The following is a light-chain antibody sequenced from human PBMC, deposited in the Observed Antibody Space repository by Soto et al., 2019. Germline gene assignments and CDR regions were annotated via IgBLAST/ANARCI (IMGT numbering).Light chain of an antibody. Sequence: EIVMTQSPATLSVSPGERATVSCRASQSVSSNLAWYPQKPGQAPRLLIYGASTRATGIPARFSGSGSGTEFTLTIGSLQSEDFAVYYCQQYNNWPRTFGQGNKLEIK. V-gene: IGKV3-15*01. CDR3: QQYNNWPRT. CDR2: GAS. J-gene: IGKJ2*01. CDR1: QSVSSN.